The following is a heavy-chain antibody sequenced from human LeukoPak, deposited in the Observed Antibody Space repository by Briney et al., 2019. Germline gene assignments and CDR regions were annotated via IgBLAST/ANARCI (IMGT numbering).Heavy chain of an antibody. J-gene: IGHJ4*02. CDR2: ITSGGDAI. D-gene: IGHD1-1*01. CDR1: GITFSSYS. Sequence: GGSLRLSCAAFGITFSSYSMNWVRQAPGKGLEWVSYITSGGDAINYADSVKGRFTISRDNAKNSLYLQMNSLRAEDTALYYCARDINWSFDYWGQGTLVTVS. V-gene: IGHV3-48*03. CDR3: ARDINWSFDY.